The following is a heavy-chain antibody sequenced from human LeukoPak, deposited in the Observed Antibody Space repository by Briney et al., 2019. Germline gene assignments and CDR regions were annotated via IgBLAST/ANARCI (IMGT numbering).Heavy chain of an antibody. Sequence: SETLSLTCTVSGGSISSGDYYWSWIRQPPGKGLEWIGYIYYSGSTYYNPSLKSRVTISVDTSKNQFSLKLSSVTAADTAVYYCARDQAYYDFWSGPPGDAFDIWGQGTMVTVSS. CDR3: ARDQAYYDFWSGPPGDAFDI. CDR1: GGSISSGDYY. J-gene: IGHJ3*02. V-gene: IGHV4-30-4*08. CDR2: IYYSGST. D-gene: IGHD3-3*01.